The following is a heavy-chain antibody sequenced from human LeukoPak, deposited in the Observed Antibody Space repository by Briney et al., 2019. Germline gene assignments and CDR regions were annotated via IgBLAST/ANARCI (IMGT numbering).Heavy chain of an antibody. V-gene: IGHV1-8*01. J-gene: IGHJ4*02. CDR1: GYTFTSYD. Sequence: ASVKVSCKASGYTFTSYDINWVLQATGQGLEWMGWMNPNSGNTGYAQKFQGRVTMTRNTSISTAYMELSSLRSEDTAVYYCARMRRYYDSSGYYYVLYYFDYWGQGTLVTVSS. CDR2: MNPNSGNT. CDR3: ARMRRYYDSSGYYYVLYYFDY. D-gene: IGHD3-22*01.